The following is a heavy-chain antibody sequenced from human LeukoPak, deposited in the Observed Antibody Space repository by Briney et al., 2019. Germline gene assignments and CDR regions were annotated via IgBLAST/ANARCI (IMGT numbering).Heavy chain of an antibody. V-gene: IGHV3-53*01. Sequence: GSLRLSCAPSGFIVSNNYMTWVRQAPGKGLEWVSVIYSGGSTYYADSVKGRFTISRDNSKNTLYLQMNSLRAEDTAVYYCAVSYSSSWYRSFDYWGQGTLVTVSS. CDR3: AVSYSSSWYRSFDY. D-gene: IGHD6-13*01. CDR1: GFIVSNNY. CDR2: IYSGGST. J-gene: IGHJ4*02.